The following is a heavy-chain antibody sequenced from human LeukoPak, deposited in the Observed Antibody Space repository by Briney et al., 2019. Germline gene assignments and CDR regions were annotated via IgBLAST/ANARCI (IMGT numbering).Heavy chain of an antibody. Sequence: GGSLRLSCAASGFTFSTYWMYWVRQAPGKGLVCVSRINGDGSSTSYADSVKGRFTISRDNDKNTLYLQMHSLRADDSAVYYCVRAGAGLDYWGQGTLVTVSS. CDR3: VRAGAGLDY. D-gene: IGHD6-13*01. V-gene: IGHV3-74*01. CDR1: GFTFSTYW. CDR2: INGDGSST. J-gene: IGHJ4*02.